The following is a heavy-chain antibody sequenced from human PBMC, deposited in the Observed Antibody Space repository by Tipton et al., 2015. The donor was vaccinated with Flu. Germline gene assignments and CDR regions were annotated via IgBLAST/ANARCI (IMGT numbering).Heavy chain of an antibody. CDR3: TCRSD. CDR1: GFTFSDYY. CDR2: LYSGRNI. Sequence: SLRLSCAASGFTFSDYYMSWIRQLPGKGLEWVSTLYSGRNIYYADSVKGRFTISADNFKNTLYLHMNSLRAEDTALYYCTCRSDWGQGTLVTVSS. V-gene: IGHV3-53*01. J-gene: IGHJ4*02.